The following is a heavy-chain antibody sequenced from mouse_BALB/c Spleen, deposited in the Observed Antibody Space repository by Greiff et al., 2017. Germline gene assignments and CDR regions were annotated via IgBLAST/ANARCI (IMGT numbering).Heavy chain of an antibody. D-gene: IGHD2-3*01. Sequence: EVQGVESGGGLVKPGGSLKLSCAASGFTFSSYAMSWVRQSPEKRLEWVAEISSGGSYTYYPDTVTGRFTISRDNAKNTLYLEMSSLRSEDTAMYYCARVDGYYDYWGQGTTLTVSS. V-gene: IGHV5-9-4*01. CDR1: GFTFSSYA. CDR2: ISSGGSYT. J-gene: IGHJ2*01. CDR3: ARVDGYYDY.